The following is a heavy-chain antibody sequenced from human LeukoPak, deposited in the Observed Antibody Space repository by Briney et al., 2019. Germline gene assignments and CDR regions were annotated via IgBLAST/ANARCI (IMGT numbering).Heavy chain of an antibody. D-gene: IGHD6-13*01. CDR1: GGSISSYS. Sequence: SETLSLTCTVSGGSISSYSWNWIRQPPGQGLERIGYISYTGSTNSNPSLRSRVTISVDASKNQISLKLSSVTAAVTAVYYCASSSSWYDFSAIWGQGTVVIVSS. J-gene: IGHJ3*02. CDR3: ASSSSWYDFSAI. CDR2: ISYTGST. V-gene: IGHV4-59*01.